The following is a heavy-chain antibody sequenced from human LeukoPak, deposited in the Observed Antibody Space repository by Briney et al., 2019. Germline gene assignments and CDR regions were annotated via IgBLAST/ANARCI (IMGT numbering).Heavy chain of an antibody. CDR2: ISYDGSNK. D-gene: IGHD1-26*01. CDR1: GYTFTSDA. Sequence: SCKASGYTFTSDAMHWVRQAPGKGLEWVAVISYDGSNKYYADSVKGRFTISRDNSKNTLYLQVNSLRAEDTAVYYCAKGGKWDVTPFDYWGQGTLVTVSS. V-gene: IGHV3-30-3*02. J-gene: IGHJ4*02. CDR3: AKGGKWDVTPFDY.